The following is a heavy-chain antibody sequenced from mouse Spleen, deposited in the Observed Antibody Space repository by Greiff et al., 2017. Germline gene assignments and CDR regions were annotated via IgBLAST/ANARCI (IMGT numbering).Heavy chain of an antibody. CDR1: GFTFSSYA. J-gene: IGHJ4*01. Sequence: EVKLMESGGGLVKPGGSLKLSCAASGFTFSSYAMSWVRQTPEKRLEWVATISDGGSYTYYPDNVKGRFTISRDNAKNTLYLQMSHLKSEGTDMYCCARENEYDYAMDYWGQGTSVTVSS. V-gene: IGHV5-4*01. CDR3: ARENEYDYAMDY. CDR2: ISDGGSYT. D-gene: IGHD5-1*01.